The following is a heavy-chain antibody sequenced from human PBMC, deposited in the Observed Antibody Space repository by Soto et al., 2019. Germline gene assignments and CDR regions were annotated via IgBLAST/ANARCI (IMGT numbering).Heavy chain of an antibody. Sequence: PSEALSLTCGVYGGSLSGYYWSWIRQPPGKGLEWIGEINHSGSTNYNPSLKSRGTISVDTSKNQFSLKLSSLTAADTAVYYFSRGRSIQTWLPQRYYYGMHVWGQGTTVTVS. V-gene: IGHV4-34*01. CDR1: GGSLSGYY. CDR2: INHSGST. CDR3: SRGRSIQTWLPQRYYYGMHV. D-gene: IGHD5-18*01. J-gene: IGHJ6*02.